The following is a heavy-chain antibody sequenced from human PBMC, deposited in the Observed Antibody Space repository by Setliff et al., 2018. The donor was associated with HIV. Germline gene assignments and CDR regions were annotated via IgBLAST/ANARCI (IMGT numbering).Heavy chain of an antibody. CDR1: GLTFNRYW. V-gene: IGHV3-7*01. CDR2: IKQDGSET. Sequence: PGGSLRLSCVASGLTFNRYWMTWVRQAPGKGLEWVANIKQDGSETYYLDSVRGRFTISRDNAKGALYLQMNSLRAEDTAMYYCVRSGIILGITPWYWGQGTLVTVSS. CDR3: VRSGIILGITPWY. J-gene: IGHJ4*02. D-gene: IGHD3-22*01.